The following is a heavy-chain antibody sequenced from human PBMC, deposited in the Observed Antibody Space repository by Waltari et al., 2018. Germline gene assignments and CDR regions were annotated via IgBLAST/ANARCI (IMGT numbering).Heavy chain of an antibody. Sequence: QVQLQESGPGLVKPSETLSLTCTVSGYSISSGYYWGWIRQPPGKGLEWIGSIYHSGSTYYNPSLKSRVTISVDTSKNQFSLKLSSVTAADTAVYYCARGVGATSVSYWGQGTLVTVSS. J-gene: IGHJ4*02. V-gene: IGHV4-38-2*02. CDR2: IYHSGST. D-gene: IGHD1-26*01. CDR1: GYSISSGYY. CDR3: ARGVGATSVSY.